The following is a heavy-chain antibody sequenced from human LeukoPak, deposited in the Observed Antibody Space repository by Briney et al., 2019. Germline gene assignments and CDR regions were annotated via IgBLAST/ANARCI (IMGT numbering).Heavy chain of an antibody. J-gene: IGHJ4*02. CDR1: GFTFSTYS. CDR3: AKGTRYSGYDYVDF. Sequence: PGGSLRLSCAASGFTFSTYSMNWVRQAPGKGLEWVSYISSSIRTMYYADSVEGRFTTSRDNAKTSLYLQMNSLRDEDTAIYYCAKGTRYSGYDYVDFWGQGTLVTVSS. CDR2: ISSSIRTM. D-gene: IGHD5-12*01. V-gene: IGHV3-48*02.